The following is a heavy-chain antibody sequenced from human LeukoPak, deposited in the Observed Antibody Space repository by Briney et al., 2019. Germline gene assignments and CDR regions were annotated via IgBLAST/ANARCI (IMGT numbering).Heavy chain of an antibody. CDR1: GFTFSSYG. CDR3: ARGYCSGGSCYSGRFDP. D-gene: IGHD2-15*01. J-gene: IGHJ5*02. V-gene: IGHV3-33*01. CDR2: IWYDGSNK. Sequence: GRSLRLSCAASGFTFSSYGMHRVRQAPGKGLEWVAVIWYDGSNKYYADSVKGRFTISRDNSKNTLYLQMNSLRAEDTAVYYCARGYCSGGSCYSGRFDPWGQGTLVTVSS.